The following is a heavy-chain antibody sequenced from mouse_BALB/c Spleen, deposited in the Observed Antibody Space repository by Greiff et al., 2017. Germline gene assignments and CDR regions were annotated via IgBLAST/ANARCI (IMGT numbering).Heavy chain of an antibody. D-gene: IGHD1-1*01. CDR1: GFTFSSYA. CDR2: ISSGGST. J-gene: IGHJ2*01. Sequence: EVQVVESGGGLVKPGGSLKLSCAASGFTFSSYAMSWVRQTPEKRLEWVASISSGGSTYYPDSVKGRFTISRDNARNILYLQMSSLRSEDTAMYYCARERRGSRYYFDYWGQGTTLTVSS. CDR3: ARERRGSRYYFDY. V-gene: IGHV5-6-5*01.